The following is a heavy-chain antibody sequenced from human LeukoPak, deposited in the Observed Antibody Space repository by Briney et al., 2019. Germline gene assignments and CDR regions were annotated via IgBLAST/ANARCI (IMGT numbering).Heavy chain of an antibody. CDR3: AKDSNPYRGYDLLFHY. V-gene: IGHV3-23*01. CDR1: GFTFSSYE. J-gene: IGHJ4*02. Sequence: GGSLRLSCAASGFTFSSYEMNWVRQAPGKGLEGVSAISGSGGSTYYADSVKGRFTISRDNSKNTLYLQMNSLRAENTAVYYCAKDSNPYRGYDLLFHYWGQGPLVPVSS. D-gene: IGHD5-12*01. CDR2: ISGSGGST.